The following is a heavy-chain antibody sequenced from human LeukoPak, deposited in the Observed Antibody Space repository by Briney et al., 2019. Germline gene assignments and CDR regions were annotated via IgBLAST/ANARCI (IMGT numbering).Heavy chain of an antibody. J-gene: IGHJ4*02. Sequence: GGSLRLSCAASGFAFSDSWMTWIRQAPGKGLEWVAFIKGDGSAKKYVDSVKGRFTVSRDNAKNTLYLQVNNLRAEDTAIYYCARVGSRYCSGANCYDGFWGQGTLVSVSS. CDR2: IKGDGSAK. V-gene: IGHV3-7*04. CDR1: GFAFSDSW. CDR3: ARVGSRYCSGANCYDGF. D-gene: IGHD2-15*01.